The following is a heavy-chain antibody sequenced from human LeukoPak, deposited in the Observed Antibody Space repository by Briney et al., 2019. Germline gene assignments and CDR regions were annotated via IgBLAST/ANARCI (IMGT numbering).Heavy chain of an antibody. CDR3: ARSRGYRSEFDY. CDR1: GYTFTSYD. Sequence: ASVKVSCKASGYTFTSYDINWVRQAPGQGLEWMGGIIPIFGTANYAQKFQGRVTITTDESTSTAYMELSSLRSEDTAVYYCARSRGYRSEFDYWGQGTLVTVSS. D-gene: IGHD5-18*01. J-gene: IGHJ4*02. CDR2: IIPIFGTA. V-gene: IGHV1-69*05.